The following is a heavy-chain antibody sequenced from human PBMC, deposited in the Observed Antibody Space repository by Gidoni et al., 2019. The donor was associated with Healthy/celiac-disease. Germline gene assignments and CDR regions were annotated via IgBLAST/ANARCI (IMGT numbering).Heavy chain of an antibody. CDR2: ISGSVGST. V-gene: IGHV3-23*04. CDR3: AKEGGDSGGPQYVN. CDR1: GFTFSSYA. J-gene: IGHJ4*02. D-gene: IGHD2-15*01. Sequence: EVQLVESGGGLVQPGGSLRLSWAASGFTFSSYAMSWVRQDPGKGLEWVSAISGSVGSTYSADSVKGRFTISRDNSKNTLYLQMNSLRAEDTAVYYCAKEGGDSGGPQYVNWGQGTLVTVSS.